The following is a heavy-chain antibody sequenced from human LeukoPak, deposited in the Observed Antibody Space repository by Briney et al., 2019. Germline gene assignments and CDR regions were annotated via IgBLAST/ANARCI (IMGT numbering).Heavy chain of an antibody. D-gene: IGHD2-2*01. J-gene: IGHJ4*02. Sequence: GGSLRLSCAASGFTFSSYSMSWVRQAPGKGLEWVSGVSGSGGSTDYADSVKGRLTISRDNSKNTLYLQTNSLRVEDTAVYYCAKDPGYQVVYCFDYWGQGTLVTVSS. CDR2: VSGSGGST. CDR1: GFTFSSYS. V-gene: IGHV3-23*01. CDR3: AKDPGYQVVYCFDY.